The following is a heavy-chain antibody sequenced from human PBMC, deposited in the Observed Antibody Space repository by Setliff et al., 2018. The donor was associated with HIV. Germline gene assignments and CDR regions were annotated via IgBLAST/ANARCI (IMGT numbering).Heavy chain of an antibody. D-gene: IGHD5-12*01. J-gene: IGHJ3*02. CDR1: GDSISGYY. Sequence: NPSETLSLTCTSSGDSISGYYWSWIRQPAGKGLEWIGRMHTSGNTNYNPSLKSRVTMSVDTSKNRFSLQLTSVTAADTAVYYCATASGYDLFMGAFDIWGQGTMVTVSS. CDR2: MHTSGNT. V-gene: IGHV4-4*07. CDR3: ATASGYDLFMGAFDI.